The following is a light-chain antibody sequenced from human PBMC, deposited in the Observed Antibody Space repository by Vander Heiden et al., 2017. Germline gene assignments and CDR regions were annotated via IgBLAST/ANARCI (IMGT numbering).Light chain of an antibody. J-gene: IGKJ1*01. Sequence: IQLTQSPSTLSASVGDRVTITCRTSQSISHWLAWYQQKPGKAPKLLIYKASNLENGVPSRFSGSGSGTEFTLTISSLQPNDFATYYCQQYNRSSRTFGQGTKVEIQ. CDR1: QSISHW. CDR2: KAS. CDR3: QQYNRSSRT. V-gene: IGKV1-5*03.